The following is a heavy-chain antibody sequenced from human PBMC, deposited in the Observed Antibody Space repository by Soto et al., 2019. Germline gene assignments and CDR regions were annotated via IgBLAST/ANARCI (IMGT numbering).Heavy chain of an antibody. V-gene: IGHV1-3*01. Sequence: QVQLVQSGAEVKKPGASVKVSCKASGYTFTSYAMHWVRQAPGQRLEWMGWINAGNGNTNYSQKFQGRVTITRDTSASTAYMEQSSLRSEDTAVYYCARGYGGPIGWFDPWGHGTLVTVSS. CDR1: GYTFTSYA. CDR3: ARGYGGPIGWFDP. CDR2: INAGNGNT. J-gene: IGHJ5*02. D-gene: IGHD3-16*01.